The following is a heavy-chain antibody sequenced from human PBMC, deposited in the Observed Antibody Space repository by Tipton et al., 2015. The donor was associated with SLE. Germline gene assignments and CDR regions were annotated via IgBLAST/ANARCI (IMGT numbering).Heavy chain of an antibody. CDR3: ARDPYDSWSDYQATFDY. D-gene: IGHD3-3*01. CDR1: GGSFSGYY. V-gene: IGHV4-34*10. J-gene: IGHJ4*02. Sequence: TLSLTCAVYGGSFSGYYWSWIRQSPGKGLEWIGSIYRSGTAYYNPSLKSRVTMSVDTSKNQFSLKLTSVTAADTAVYYCARDPYDSWSDYQATFDYWGQGTLVTVSP. CDR2: IYRSGTA.